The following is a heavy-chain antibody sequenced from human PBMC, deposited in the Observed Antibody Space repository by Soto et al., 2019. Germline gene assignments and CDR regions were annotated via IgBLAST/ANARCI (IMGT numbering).Heavy chain of an antibody. V-gene: IGHV2-5*02. CDR2: IYWDDDK. CDR3: AHSKYYYYYGMDV. CDR1: GFSLNTSGVG. J-gene: IGHJ6*02. Sequence: QITLKESGPTLGKPTQTLTLTCTFSGFSLNTSGVGVGWIRQPPGKALEWLALIYWDDDKRYSPSLKTRLIITKDTSKNQVVLIMTNMDPVDTATYYCAHSKYYYYYGMDVWGQGTTVTVSS.